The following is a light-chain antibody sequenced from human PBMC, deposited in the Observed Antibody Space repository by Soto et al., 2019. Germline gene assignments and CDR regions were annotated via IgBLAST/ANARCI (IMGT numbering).Light chain of an antibody. Sequence: AIQLTQSPSSLSASVGDRVTITCRASQGIRSALAWYQQKPGKAPKLLIYDASSLDSGIPSRFSGTGSGTDFTLTISSLQPEDFATYYCQQFTDKPFTFGPGTKLDI. CDR2: DAS. CDR1: QGIRSA. J-gene: IGKJ3*01. V-gene: IGKV1-13*02. CDR3: QQFTDKPFT.